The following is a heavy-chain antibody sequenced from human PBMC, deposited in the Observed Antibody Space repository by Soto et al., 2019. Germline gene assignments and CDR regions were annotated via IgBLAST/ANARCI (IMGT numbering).Heavy chain of an antibody. Sequence: EVQMVESGGDLVQPGGSLRLSCVVSGFSFRIYSMNWVRQAPGKGLEWISYISSDSGTIYYADSLKGRFTISRDNGKNSLYLQMNSLTDEDTAVYYCASGRLWSFDFWGQGTLVTVSS. J-gene: IGHJ4*02. V-gene: IGHV3-48*02. CDR1: GFSFRIYS. CDR3: ASGRLWSFDF. D-gene: IGHD3-10*01. CDR2: ISSDSGTI.